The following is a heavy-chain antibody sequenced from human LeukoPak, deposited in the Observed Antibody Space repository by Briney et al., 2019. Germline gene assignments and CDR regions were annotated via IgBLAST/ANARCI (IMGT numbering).Heavy chain of an antibody. CDR1: GYTFTSYY. V-gene: IGHV1-46*01. CDR2: INPSGGST. Sequence: ASVKVSCKASGYTFTSYYMHWVRQAPGQGLEWMGIINPSGGSTSYAQKFQGRVTMTRDTSTSTVYMELSSLRSEDTAVYYCATSVVVVAAPDYWGQGTLVTVSS. J-gene: IGHJ4*02. D-gene: IGHD2-15*01. CDR3: ATSVVVVAAPDY.